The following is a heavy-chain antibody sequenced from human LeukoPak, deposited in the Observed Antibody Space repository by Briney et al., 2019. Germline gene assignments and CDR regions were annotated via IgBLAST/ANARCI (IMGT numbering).Heavy chain of an antibody. CDR3: AKAPVTSCRGAYCYPFDS. D-gene: IGHD2-21*01. J-gene: IGHJ4*02. CDR2: ISSSSSTI. V-gene: IGHV3-48*01. CDR1: GFTFSSYS. Sequence: GGSLRLSCAASGFTFSSYSMNWVRQAPGKGLEWVSYISSSSSTIYYADSVKGRSTISRDNAKNSLYLQMNSLRAEDAAVYFCAKAPVTSCRGAYCYPFDSWGQGTLVTVSS.